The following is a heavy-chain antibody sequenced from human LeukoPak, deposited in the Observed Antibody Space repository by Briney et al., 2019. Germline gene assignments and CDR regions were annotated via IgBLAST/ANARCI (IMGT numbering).Heavy chain of an antibody. D-gene: IGHD6-25*01. Sequence: SGGSLRLSCAASGFTVSSNYMSWVRQAPGKGLEWVSIIYGGGSTYYADSVMGRFTISRHNSKNTLYLQMNSLRPEDTAVYYCAKHRRGYTDYSPFDYWGQGTLVTVSS. CDR3: AKHRRGYTDYSPFDY. V-gene: IGHV3-53*04. CDR1: GFTVSSNY. CDR2: IYGGGST. J-gene: IGHJ4*02.